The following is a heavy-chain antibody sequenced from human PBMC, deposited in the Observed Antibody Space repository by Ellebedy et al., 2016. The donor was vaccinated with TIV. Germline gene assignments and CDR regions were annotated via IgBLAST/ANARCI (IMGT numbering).Heavy chain of an antibody. D-gene: IGHD6-19*01. CDR1: EFTFDDYA. Sequence: SLKISCASAEFTFDDYAMHWGRQAPGKGLEWGSGISWNSGSIVDADSVKGRFTISRDNAKNSLYLQMNSLRAEDTALYYCAKDIHISGWGYFDYWGQGALVTVSS. CDR2: ISWNSGSI. CDR3: AKDIHISGWGYFDY. V-gene: IGHV3-9*01. J-gene: IGHJ4*02.